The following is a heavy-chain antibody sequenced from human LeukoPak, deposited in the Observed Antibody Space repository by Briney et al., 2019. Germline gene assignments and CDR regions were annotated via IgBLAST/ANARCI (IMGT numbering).Heavy chain of an antibody. Sequence: GSLRLSCAASGFXFSSYAMRWVRQAPGKGLEWVSSISGSGGGTYYADSVKGRFTISRDNSKNTVYLQMISLRAEDTALYYCAKRGGSNFYFDDWGQGTLVTVSS. CDR2: ISGSGGGT. D-gene: IGHD3-10*01. V-gene: IGHV3-23*01. CDR3: AKRGGSNFYFDD. J-gene: IGHJ4*02. CDR1: GFXFSSYA.